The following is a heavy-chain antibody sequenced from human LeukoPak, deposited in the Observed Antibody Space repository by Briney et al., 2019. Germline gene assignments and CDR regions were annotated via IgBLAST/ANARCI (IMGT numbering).Heavy chain of an antibody. J-gene: IGHJ4*02. Sequence: SETLSLTCSVSGGSISSYYWSWIRQPPGKGLEWIGYIYYSGSTNYNPSLKSRVTISVDTSKNQFSLKLSSVTAADTAVYYCARSPFRIAVGGIYFDYWGQGTLVTVSS. V-gene: IGHV4-59*12. CDR3: ARSPFRIAVGGIYFDY. D-gene: IGHD6-19*01. CDR1: GGSISSYY. CDR2: IYYSGST.